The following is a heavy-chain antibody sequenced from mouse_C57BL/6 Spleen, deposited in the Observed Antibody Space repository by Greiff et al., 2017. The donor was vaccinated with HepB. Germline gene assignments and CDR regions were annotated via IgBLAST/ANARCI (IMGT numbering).Heavy chain of an antibody. D-gene: IGHD3-2*02. CDR1: GYTFTSYT. V-gene: IGHV1-4*01. J-gene: IGHJ3*01. CDR3: ARVGSCSPFAY. CDR2: INPSSGYT. Sequence: VQLQQSGAELARPGASVKMSCKASGYTFTSYTMHWVKQRPGQGLEWIGYINPSSGYTKYNQKFKDKATLTADKSSSTAYMQLSSLTSEDSAVYYCARVGSCSPFAYWGQGTLVPVSA.